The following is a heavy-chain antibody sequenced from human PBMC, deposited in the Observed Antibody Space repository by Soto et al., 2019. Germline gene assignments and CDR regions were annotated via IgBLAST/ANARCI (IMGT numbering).Heavy chain of an antibody. V-gene: IGHV1-46*01. D-gene: IGHD2-21*02. CDR1: GYTFTSYY. CDR2: INPSGGST. CDR3: ARDLTAADY. J-gene: IGHJ4*02. Sequence: QVQLMQSGAEVKKPGASVTISCKASGYTFTSYYIHWVRQAPRQGLEWMAIINPSGGSTNYAQKFQGRVTVTRDTSTSTVNMELSSLSSEDTDVYYCARDLTAADYWGQGTLVTVSS.